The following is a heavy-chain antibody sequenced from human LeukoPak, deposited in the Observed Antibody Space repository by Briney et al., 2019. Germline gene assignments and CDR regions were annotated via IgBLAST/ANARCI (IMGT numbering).Heavy chain of an antibody. D-gene: IGHD2-15*01. CDR1: VFTFSDYY. CDR3: ARLVVVAATPGYFDY. CDR2: ITSSSYT. Sequence: KPGGSLRLSCAASVFTFSDYYMSWVRQAPGKGLEWVSYITSSSYTNYADSVKDRFTISRDNAKNSLYLQMNSLRAEDTAIYYCARLVVVAATPGYFDYGAREP. J-gene: IGHJ4*02. V-gene: IGHV3-11*06.